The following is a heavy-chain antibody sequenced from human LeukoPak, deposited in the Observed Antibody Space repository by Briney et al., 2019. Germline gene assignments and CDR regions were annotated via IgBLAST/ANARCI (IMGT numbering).Heavy chain of an antibody. D-gene: IGHD3-3*01. Sequence: PGGSLRLSCAASGFTFSSYGMSWVRQAPGKGLEWVSAISGSGGSTYYADSVKGRFTISRDNSKNTLYLQMNSLRAEDTAVYYCAKDLVSGYYNEGVFDYWGQGTLVTVSS. V-gene: IGHV3-23*01. CDR3: AKDLVSGYYNEGVFDY. CDR1: GFTFSSYG. J-gene: IGHJ4*02. CDR2: ISGSGGST.